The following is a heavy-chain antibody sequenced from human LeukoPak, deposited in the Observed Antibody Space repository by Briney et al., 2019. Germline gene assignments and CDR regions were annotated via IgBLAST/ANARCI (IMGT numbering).Heavy chain of an antibody. J-gene: IGHJ4*02. V-gene: IGHV3-74*01. Sequence: GGSLRLSCAASGNYWMHWVRQVPGKGPVWVSHINSDGSWTSYADSVKGRFTISKDNAKNTVYLQMNSLRAEDTAVYYCVSFYETYWGRGTLVTVSS. CDR2: INSDGSWT. D-gene: IGHD2/OR15-2a*01. CDR1: GNYW. CDR3: VSFYETY.